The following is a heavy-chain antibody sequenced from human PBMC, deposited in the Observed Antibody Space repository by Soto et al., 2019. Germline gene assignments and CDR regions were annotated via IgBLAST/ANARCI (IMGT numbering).Heavy chain of an antibody. CDR2: INNDGSII. Sequence: GSLRLSCAASGFIFSSYWMHWVRQAPGKGLVWVARINNDGSIISYADSVKGRFTVSRDNAKSTMSLQMNSLRVEDTAVYYCVIRDSYYDSSGYFAYWGRGTLVTVSS. D-gene: IGHD3-22*01. CDR3: VIRDSYYDSSGYFAY. J-gene: IGHJ4*02. CDR1: GFIFSSYW. V-gene: IGHV3-74*01.